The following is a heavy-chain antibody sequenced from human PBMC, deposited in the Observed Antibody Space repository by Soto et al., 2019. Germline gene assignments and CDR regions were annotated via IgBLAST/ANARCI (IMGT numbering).Heavy chain of an antibody. D-gene: IGHD3-16*01. CDR3: TTYTGYGMDV. CDR1: GFTFSNSD. CDR2: VSWNGSRT. Sequence: GGSLRLSCAASGFTFSNSDMNWVRQAPGKGLEWGSGVSWNGSRTHYADSVKGRFIISRDSSKNTLYLQMNSLRAEDAAVYYCTTYTGYGMDVWGQGTTVTVSS. J-gene: IGHJ6*02. V-gene: IGHV3-35*01.